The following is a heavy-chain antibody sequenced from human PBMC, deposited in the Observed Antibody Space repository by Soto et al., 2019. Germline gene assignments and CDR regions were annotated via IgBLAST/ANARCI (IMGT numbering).Heavy chain of an antibody. D-gene: IGHD3-10*01. Sequence: GGSLRLSCAASGFTFSSYAMHWVRQAPGKGLEWVAVISYDGSNKYYADSVKGRFTISRDNSKNTLYLQMNSLRAEDTAVYYCARDLLDCYGSGSYDPWGQGTLVTVSS. CDR2: ISYDGSNK. V-gene: IGHV3-30-3*01. CDR1: GFTFSSYA. J-gene: IGHJ5*02. CDR3: ARDLLDCYGSGSYDP.